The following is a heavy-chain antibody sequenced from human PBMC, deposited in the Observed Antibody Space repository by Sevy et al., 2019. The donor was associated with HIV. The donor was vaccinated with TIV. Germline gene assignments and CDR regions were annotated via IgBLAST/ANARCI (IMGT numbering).Heavy chain of an antibody. CDR3: ARGNYYAYSGPGF. CDR2: INPSGGST. CDR1: GYNFNNYY. Sequence: ASVKVSCKASGYNFNNYYIHWVRQAPGQGLEWMGLINPSGGSTSNAQKFQGRVTMTRDTSTSTVYMELSSLRSEDTAVYYCARGNYYAYSGPGFWGQGTLVTVSS. V-gene: IGHV1-46*02. D-gene: IGHD3-16*01. J-gene: IGHJ4*02.